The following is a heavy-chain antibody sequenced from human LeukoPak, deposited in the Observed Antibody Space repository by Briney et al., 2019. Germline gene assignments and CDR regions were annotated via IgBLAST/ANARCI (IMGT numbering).Heavy chain of an antibody. V-gene: IGHV1-2*02. Sequence: ASVKVSCKASGYSFTGYYIHWVRQAPGQGLEWMAWINPNSGDTNFAQKFQGRVTMTRDTSISAVYMELSSLRSEDTAVYYCACQVEVGATHRGFYYYMDVWGKGTTVTVSS. CDR2: INPNSGDT. D-gene: IGHD1-26*01. J-gene: IGHJ6*03. CDR1: GYSFTGYY. CDR3: ACQVEVGATHRGFYYYMDV.